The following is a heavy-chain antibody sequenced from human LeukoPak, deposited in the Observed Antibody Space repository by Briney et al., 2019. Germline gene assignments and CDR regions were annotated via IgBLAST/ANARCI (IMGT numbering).Heavy chain of an antibody. D-gene: IGHD4-17*01. CDR1: SRSISNGRYY. CDR2: IYYSGST. J-gene: IGHJ4*02. V-gene: IGHV4-61*01. Sequence: PSQTLSLTCTVYSRSISNGRYYWRWIRQPPGKGLEWIGYIYYSGSTDYNPSLKRRVTISVDTSKNQFSLNLSSVTAADTARYCSARGFAYGDTGSFDFWGQGTLVTVSS. CDR3: ARGFAYGDTGSFDF.